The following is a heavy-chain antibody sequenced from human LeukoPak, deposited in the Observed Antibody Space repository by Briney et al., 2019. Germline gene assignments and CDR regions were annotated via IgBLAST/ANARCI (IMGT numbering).Heavy chain of an antibody. J-gene: IGHJ4*02. D-gene: IGHD6-13*01. CDR2: ISYDGSDK. CDR3: AKRGVRSSTLINYFDS. Sequence: GRSLRLSCAAPGFTFSSYGMHWVRQAPGKGLQWVALISYDGSDKYYADSVKGRFTISRDNSKGTLYLEMNSLRTEDTAVFYCAKRGVRSSTLINYFDSWGQGTLVTVSS. CDR1: GFTFSSYG. V-gene: IGHV3-30*18.